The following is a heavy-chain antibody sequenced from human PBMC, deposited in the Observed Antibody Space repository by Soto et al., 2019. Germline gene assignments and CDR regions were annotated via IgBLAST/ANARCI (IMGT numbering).Heavy chain of an antibody. D-gene: IGHD1-26*01. CDR1: GYTFTNYA. J-gene: IGHJ6*02. V-gene: IGHV1-3*01. Sequence: ASVKVSCKASGYTFTNYAIHWVPQAPAQGLEWLGWINSGNGNIKYSQTFQGRVTITRDTSANTAYMELSSLRSEDTAVYYCARVGQWGGMDVWGQGTTVTVSS. CDR3: ARVGQWGGMDV. CDR2: INSGNGNI.